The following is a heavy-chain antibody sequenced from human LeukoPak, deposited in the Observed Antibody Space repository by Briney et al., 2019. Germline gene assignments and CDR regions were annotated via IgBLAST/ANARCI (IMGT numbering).Heavy chain of an antibody. CDR1: GFTFSSYS. CDR3: ARDSRYSGSYIGAFDI. D-gene: IGHD1-26*01. Sequence: GGSLRLSCAASGFTFSSYSMNWVRQAPGKGLEWVSSISNSSSYIYYADSVKGRFTISRDDAKNSLYLQMNSLRAEDTAVYYCARDSRYSGSYIGAFDIWGQGTMVTVSS. CDR2: ISNSSSYI. J-gene: IGHJ3*02. V-gene: IGHV3-21*01.